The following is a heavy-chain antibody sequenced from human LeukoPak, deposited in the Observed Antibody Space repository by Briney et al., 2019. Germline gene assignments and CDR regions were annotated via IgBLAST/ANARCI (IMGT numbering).Heavy chain of an antibody. CDR2: IYPGDSDT. Sequence: GESLKISCKGSGYSFTSYWIAWVRQMPGKGLEWMGIIYPGDSDTRYSPSFQGQVTMSADKSINTAYLQWSSLKAPDTAMYYCARRQGCSSTSCPPDSWGQGTLVTVSS. J-gene: IGHJ4*02. CDR3: ARRQGCSSTSCPPDS. V-gene: IGHV5-51*01. D-gene: IGHD2-2*01. CDR1: GYSFTSYW.